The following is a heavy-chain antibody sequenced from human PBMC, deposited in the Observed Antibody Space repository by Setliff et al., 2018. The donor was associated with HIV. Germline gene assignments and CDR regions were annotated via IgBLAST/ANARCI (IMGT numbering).Heavy chain of an antibody. J-gene: IGHJ4*02. Sequence: GGSLRLSCAASGFTFNTYSLNWVRQAPGKGLEWFSSISSTSTYIYYADSVRGRFTVSRDNAKNTVYLQMNSLRAEDTAVYYCAKTSNTGYSFCSDYWGQGTLVTVSS. D-gene: IGHD3-9*01. CDR3: AKTSNTGYSFCSDY. CDR2: ISSTSTYI. V-gene: IGHV3-21*04. CDR1: GFTFNTYS.